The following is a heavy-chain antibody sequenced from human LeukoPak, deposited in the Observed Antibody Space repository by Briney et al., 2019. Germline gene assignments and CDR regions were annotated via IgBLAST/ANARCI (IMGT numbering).Heavy chain of an antibody. CDR1: GFTFSSYW. D-gene: IGHD3-22*01. CDR2: INSDGSRT. Sequence: GGSPRLSCAASGFTFSSYWMHWVRQAPGKGLVWVSRINSDGSRTSYADSVKGRFTISRDNAKNTLYLQMNSVRAEDTAVYYCAMSYDSSGYDAFDIWGQGTMVTVSS. V-gene: IGHV3-74*01. CDR3: AMSYDSSGYDAFDI. J-gene: IGHJ3*02.